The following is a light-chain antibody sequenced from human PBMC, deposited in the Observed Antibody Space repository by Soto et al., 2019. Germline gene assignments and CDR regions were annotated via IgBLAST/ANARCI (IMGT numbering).Light chain of an antibody. V-gene: IGKV3-20*01. CDR1: QSVTSSY. CDR2: DAS. Sequence: IVLTQSPGTLSLSPGERATLSCRASQSVTSSYSAWYQQKPGQPPRLLIYDASSRATGIPDRFSGSGSGTDFTLTISRLEPEDFAVYYCQQYGRSPFTFGPGTKVDIK. CDR3: QQYGRSPFT. J-gene: IGKJ3*01.